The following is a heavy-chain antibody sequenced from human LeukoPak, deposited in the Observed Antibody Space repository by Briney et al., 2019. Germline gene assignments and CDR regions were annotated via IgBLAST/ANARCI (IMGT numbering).Heavy chain of an antibody. J-gene: IGHJ4*02. Sequence: ASVKVSCKTSGYSFTAYYMHWVRQAPGQGLEWMGWINPNSGGTNYAQKFQGRVTMTRDTSISTAYMELSRLRSDDTAVYYCARFLPDTADDYWGQGTLVTVSS. V-gene: IGHV1-2*02. CDR2: INPNSGGT. D-gene: IGHD5-18*01. CDR3: ARFLPDTADDY. CDR1: GYSFTAYY.